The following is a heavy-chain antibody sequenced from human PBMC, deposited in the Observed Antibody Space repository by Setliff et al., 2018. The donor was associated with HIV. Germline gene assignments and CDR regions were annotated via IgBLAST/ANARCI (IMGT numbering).Heavy chain of an antibody. CDR3: ARDSPLSHFDY. J-gene: IGHJ4*02. CDR2: IYSDGSS. CDR1: GFTVSRFY. Sequence: GGSLRLSCAASGFTVSRFYTSWVRQAPGKGLEWVSVIYSDGSSYYADSVRGRFTISRDNYKNTLYLQMNSLRPEDTAVYYCARDSPLSHFDYWGQGILVTVSS. V-gene: IGHV3-53*01.